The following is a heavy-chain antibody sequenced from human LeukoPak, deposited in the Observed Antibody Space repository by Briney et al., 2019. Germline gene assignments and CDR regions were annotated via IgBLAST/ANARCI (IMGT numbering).Heavy chain of an antibody. D-gene: IGHD3-10*01. CDR1: GFTFSSYD. Sequence: GGSLRLSCAASGFTFSSYDMHWVRQATGKGLEWVSAIGTAGDTYYPGSVKGRFTISRENAKNSLYLQMNSLRAGDTAAYYCARDYGVLLWFGGGNWFDPWGQGTLVTVSS. CDR2: IGTAGDT. J-gene: IGHJ5*02. CDR3: ARDYGVLLWFGGGNWFDP. V-gene: IGHV3-13*04.